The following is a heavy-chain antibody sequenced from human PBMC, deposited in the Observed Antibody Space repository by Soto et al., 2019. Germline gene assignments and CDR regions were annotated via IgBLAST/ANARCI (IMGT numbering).Heavy chain of an antibody. CDR2: IRSKAYGGTT. Sequence: GGSLRLSCTASGFTFGDYAMSWVRQAPGKGLEWVGFIRSKAYGGTTEYAASVKCRFTISRDDSKSIAYLQMNSLKTEDTAVYYCTEGYYDSSGYDAFDIWGQGTMVTVSS. J-gene: IGHJ3*02. V-gene: IGHV3-49*04. CDR3: TEGYYDSSGYDAFDI. D-gene: IGHD3-22*01. CDR1: GFTFGDYA.